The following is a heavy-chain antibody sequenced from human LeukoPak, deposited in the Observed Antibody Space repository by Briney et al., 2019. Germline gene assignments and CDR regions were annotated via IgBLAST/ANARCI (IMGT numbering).Heavy chain of an antibody. CDR1: GFTFSSYA. CDR2: ISYDGSNK. D-gene: IGHD3-3*01. V-gene: IGHV3-30-3*01. J-gene: IGHJ4*02. Sequence: QPGRSLRLSCAASGFTFSSYAMHWVRQAPGKGLEWVAVISYDGSNKYYADSVKGRFTISRDNAKNMLYLQMNSLRAEDTAVYYCARGWSAGYSDYWGQGTLVTVSS. CDR3: ARGWSAGYSDY.